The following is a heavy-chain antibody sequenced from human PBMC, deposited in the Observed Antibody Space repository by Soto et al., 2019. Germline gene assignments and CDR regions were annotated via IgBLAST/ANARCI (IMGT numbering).Heavy chain of an antibody. CDR1: GGSFSGYY. Sequence: QVQLQQWGAGLLKPSETLSLTCAVYGGSFSGYYRSWIRQPPGKGLEWIGEINHSGSTNYNPSLKSRVTISVDTSKNQFSLKLSSVTAADTAVYYCARGLAAREDYWGQGTLVTVSS. V-gene: IGHV4-34*01. J-gene: IGHJ4*02. CDR2: INHSGST. CDR3: ARGLAAREDY. D-gene: IGHD6-6*01.